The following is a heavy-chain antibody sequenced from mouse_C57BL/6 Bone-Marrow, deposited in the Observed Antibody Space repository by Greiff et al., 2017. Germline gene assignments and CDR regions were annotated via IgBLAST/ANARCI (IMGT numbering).Heavy chain of an antibody. D-gene: IGHD1-1*01. CDR2: IHPNSGST. J-gene: IGHJ1*03. Sequence: QVQLQQPGAELVKPGASVKLSCKASGYTFTSYWMHWVKQRPGQGLEWIGMIHPNSGSTNYNEKFKSKATLTVDKSSSTAYMQLSSLTSEDSAVYYGARLNYGSTLYWYFDVWGTGTTVTVSS. V-gene: IGHV1-64*01. CDR3: ARLNYGSTLYWYFDV. CDR1: GYTFTSYW.